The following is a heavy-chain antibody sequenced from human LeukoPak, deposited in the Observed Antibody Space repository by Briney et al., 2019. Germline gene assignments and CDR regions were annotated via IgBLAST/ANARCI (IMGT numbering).Heavy chain of an antibody. J-gene: IGHJ3*02. CDR2: IYYTGDT. Sequence: SETLSLTCTVSGGSISSSDYYWGWIRQPPGKGLEWIGIIYYTGDTYYNPSLKSRVTISFDTSKNQFSLKLSSVTAADTAVYYCARPGRIQLYRGGWAFDIWGQGTMVTVSS. CDR3: ARPGRIQLYRGGWAFDI. V-gene: IGHV4-39*07. D-gene: IGHD5-18*01. CDR1: GGSISSSDYY.